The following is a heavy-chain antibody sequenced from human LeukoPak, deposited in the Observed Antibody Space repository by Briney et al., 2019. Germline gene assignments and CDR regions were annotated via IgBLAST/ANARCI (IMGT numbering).Heavy chain of an antibody. Sequence: SETLSLTCTVSGGSISSSSYYWGWIRQPPGKGLEWIGSIYYSGSTYYNPSLKSRVTISVDTSKNQFSLKLSSVTDADTAVYYCATMYYYDSSGYYYDYWGQGTLVTVSS. CDR2: IYYSGST. J-gene: IGHJ4*02. D-gene: IGHD3-22*01. CDR3: ATMYYYDSSGYYYDY. CDR1: GGSISSSSYY. V-gene: IGHV4-39*01.